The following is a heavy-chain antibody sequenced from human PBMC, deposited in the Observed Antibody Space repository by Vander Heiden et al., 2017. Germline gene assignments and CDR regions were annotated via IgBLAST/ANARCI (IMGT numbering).Heavy chain of an antibody. V-gene: IGHV3-33*01. Sequence: QVQLVESGGGVVQPGRSLRLFCATSGFIFSRYGMHWVRQAPGKGLEWVAVIWYDGSNKYYRDSVKGRFTISRDNSKNTLYLQMNSLRADDTAVYYCARDIDTSGFYGMDVWGQGTTVTVSS. J-gene: IGHJ6*02. D-gene: IGHD3-22*01. CDR1: GFIFSRYG. CDR2: IWYDGSNK. CDR3: ARDIDTSGFYGMDV.